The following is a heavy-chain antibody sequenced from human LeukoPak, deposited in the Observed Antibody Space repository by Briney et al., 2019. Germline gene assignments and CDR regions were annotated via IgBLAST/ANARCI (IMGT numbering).Heavy chain of an antibody. Sequence: ASVKVSCKASGYTFTSYGISWVRQAPGQGLEWMGWISAYNGNTNYAQKLQGRVTMTTDTSTSTAYMELRSLRSDDTAVYYCARDVHKELLWFGESLFDYWGQGTLVTVSS. V-gene: IGHV1-18*04. CDR2: ISAYNGNT. J-gene: IGHJ4*02. D-gene: IGHD3-10*01. CDR3: ARDVHKELLWFGESLFDY. CDR1: GYTFTSYG.